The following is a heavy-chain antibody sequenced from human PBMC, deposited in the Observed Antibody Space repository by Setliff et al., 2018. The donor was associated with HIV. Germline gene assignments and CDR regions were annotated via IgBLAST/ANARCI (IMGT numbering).Heavy chain of an antibody. CDR3: ARGPQRGYSYGYIDY. CDR1: GGSISSYY. D-gene: IGHD5-18*01. Sequence: SETLSLTCTVSGGSISSYYWSWIRQPPGKGLEWIGYIYTGGSTNYNPSLKSRVTISVDTSKNQFSLKLSSVTAADTAVYYCARGPQRGYSYGYIDYWGQGTLVTVSS. CDR2: IYTGGST. J-gene: IGHJ4*02. V-gene: IGHV4-4*08.